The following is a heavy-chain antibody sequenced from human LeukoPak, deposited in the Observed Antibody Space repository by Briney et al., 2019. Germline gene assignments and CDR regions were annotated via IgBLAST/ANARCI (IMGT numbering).Heavy chain of an antibody. CDR3: ARVGEWELPYYFDY. J-gene: IGHJ4*02. CDR1: GGSFSGYY. V-gene: IGHV4-30-4*08. CDR2: IYYSGST. D-gene: IGHD1-26*01. Sequence: PSETLSLTCAVYGGSFSGYYWSWIRQPPGKGLEWIGYIYYSGSTYYNPSLKSRVTISVDTSKNQFSLKLSSVTAADTAVYYCARVGEWELPYYFDYWGQGTLVTVSS.